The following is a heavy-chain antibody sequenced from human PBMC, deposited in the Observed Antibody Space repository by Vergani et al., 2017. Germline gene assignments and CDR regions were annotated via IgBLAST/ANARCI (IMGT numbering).Heavy chain of an antibody. CDR3: AKEFCGTGNCYGWNHLEV. Sequence: EVQLVESGGVVVQPGGSLRLSCTVSGFTFSSNDFHWVRQTAGKGLEWVSSIGFDGDRYYSDSVKGRFTISRDNGQSYLYLDMDNLRVEDTAVYFCAKEFCGTGNCYGWNHLEVWGEGTSVTVSS. CDR1: GFTFSSND. J-gene: IGHJ6*04. CDR2: IGFDGDR. V-gene: IGHV3-13*01. D-gene: IGHD1-1*01.